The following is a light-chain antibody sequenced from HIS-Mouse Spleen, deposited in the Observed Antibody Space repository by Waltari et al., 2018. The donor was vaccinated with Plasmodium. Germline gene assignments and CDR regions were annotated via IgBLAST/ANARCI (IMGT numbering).Light chain of an antibody. CDR3: SSYAGSNNLA. J-gene: IGLJ2*01. CDR1: SSDVGGYNY. V-gene: IGLV2-8*01. Sequence: QSALTQPPSASGSPGQSVTISCTGTSSDVGGYNYVSWYQQHPGKAPKLMFYEVSKRPAEARGRCSGAKSGSTGSLTGCGLQAEDEVDYYCSSYAGSNNLAFGGGTKLTVL. CDR2: EVS.